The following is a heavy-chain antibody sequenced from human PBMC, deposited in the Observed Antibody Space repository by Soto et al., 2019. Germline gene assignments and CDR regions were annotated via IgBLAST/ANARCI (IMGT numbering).Heavy chain of an antibody. CDR1: GFTVYVYV. D-gene: IGHD5-12*01. V-gene: IGHV3-23*01. CDR3: AKAPNRGYSGYDLYRLDY. Sequence: GGSLRLSCAASGFTVYVYVMDAVRHAPGKGLEWVSAISGSGGSTYYADSVKGRFTISRDNSKNTLYLQMNSLRAEDTAVYYCAKAPNRGYSGYDLYRLDYWGQGTLVTVSS. J-gene: IGHJ4*02. CDR2: ISGSGGST.